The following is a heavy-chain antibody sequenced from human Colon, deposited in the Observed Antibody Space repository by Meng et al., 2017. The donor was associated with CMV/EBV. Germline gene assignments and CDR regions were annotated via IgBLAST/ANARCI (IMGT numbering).Heavy chain of an antibody. CDR3: GTFGGDFDY. D-gene: IGHD3-3*01. CDR1: AYTFTGYL. V-gene: IGHV1-2*02. Sequence: QGQLMQSGARLREPGPSVKVYCKASAYTFTGYLIHWVRQAPGQGLEWMGWINPYSGDTIYAQKFEVGVTMTRDASITTAYLELSSLKSDDTAVYYCGTFGGDFDYWGQGTLVTVSS. J-gene: IGHJ4*02. CDR2: INPYSGDT.